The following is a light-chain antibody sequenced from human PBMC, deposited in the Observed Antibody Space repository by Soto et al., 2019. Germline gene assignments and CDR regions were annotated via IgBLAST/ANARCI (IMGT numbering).Light chain of an antibody. CDR2: DVS. V-gene: IGLV2-14*01. CDR3: SSFTSRHTYV. J-gene: IGLJ1*01. CDR1: SSDIGGYNY. Sequence: QSALTQPASVSGSPGQSNTISCTGTSSDIGGYNYVFWYQQLPGEAPKLIIYDVSDRPSGLSTRFSGSKSGNTASLTISGLQAEDEGAYYCSSFTSRHTYVFGTGTKRTVL.